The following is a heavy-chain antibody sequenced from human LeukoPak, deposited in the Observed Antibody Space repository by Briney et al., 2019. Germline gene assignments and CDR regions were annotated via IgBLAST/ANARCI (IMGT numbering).Heavy chain of an antibody. CDR2: IIPILGIA. D-gene: IGHD1-1*01. J-gene: IGHJ5*02. Sequence: GASVKVSCKASGGTFSSYAISWVRQAPGQGLEWMGRIIPILGIANYAQKFQGRVTITADKSTSTAYMELSSLRSEDTAVYYCARVDWNDVNNWFDPWGQGTLVTVSS. CDR3: ARVDWNDVNNWFDP. V-gene: IGHV1-69*04. CDR1: GGTFSSYA.